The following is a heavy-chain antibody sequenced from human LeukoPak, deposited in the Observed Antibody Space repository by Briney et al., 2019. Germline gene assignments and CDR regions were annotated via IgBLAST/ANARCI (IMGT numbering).Heavy chain of an antibody. Sequence: GGSLRLSCAASGFTFSSYAMSWVRQAPGKGLEWVSAISGSGGSTYYADSVKGRSTISRDNSKNTLYLQMNSLRAEDTAVYYCAKIRSSEYCSSTSCQTGGAFDIWGQGTMVTVSS. CDR3: AKIRSSEYCSSTSCQTGGAFDI. D-gene: IGHD2-2*01. V-gene: IGHV3-23*01. CDR1: GFTFSSYA. J-gene: IGHJ3*02. CDR2: ISGSGGST.